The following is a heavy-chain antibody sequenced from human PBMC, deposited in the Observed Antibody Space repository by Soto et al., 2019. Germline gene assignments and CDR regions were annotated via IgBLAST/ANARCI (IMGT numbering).Heavy chain of an antibody. CDR3: ARTVSYEADAFDI. CDR1: GFTFSSYS. J-gene: IGHJ3*02. V-gene: IGHV3-48*01. D-gene: IGHD5-12*01. CDR2: ISSSSSTI. Sequence: GGSLRLSCAASGFTFSSYSMNWVRQAPGKGLEWVSYISSSSSTIYYADSVKGRFTISRDNAKNSLYLQMNSLRAEDTAVYYCARTVSYEADAFDIWGQGTMVTVSS.